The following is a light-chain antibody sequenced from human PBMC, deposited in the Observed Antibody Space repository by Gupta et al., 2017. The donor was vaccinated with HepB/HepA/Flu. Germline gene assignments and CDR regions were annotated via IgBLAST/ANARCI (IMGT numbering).Light chain of an antibody. CDR2: EGS. J-gene: IGKJ4*01. V-gene: IGKV2D-29*01. CDR1: QSLLYSSGKTY. CDR3: MQTARMPLT. Sequence: DVVLTQTPLSLPVTPGQPASISCRSSQSLLYSSGKTYLYWYFQKSGQAPQLLIYEGSKRGSGVPDRISGSGSGTDFTLNISRVEAEDVGFYCCMQTARMPLTFGGGTKVEIK.